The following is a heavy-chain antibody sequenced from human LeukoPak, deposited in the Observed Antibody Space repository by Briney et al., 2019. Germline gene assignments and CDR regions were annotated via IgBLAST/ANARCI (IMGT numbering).Heavy chain of an antibody. Sequence: SETLSLTCTVSGGSINISDYYWGWIRQPPGKGLEWIGFMHYSGSTYYSPSLKSRVTISVDTSKNQFSLKVSSVTAADTAVYYCARRGTIDGGRPWNWGQGTLVTVSS. D-gene: IGHD1-26*01. V-gene: IGHV4-39*01. CDR3: ARRGTIDGGRPWN. J-gene: IGHJ4*02. CDR2: MHYSGST. CDR1: GGSINISDYY.